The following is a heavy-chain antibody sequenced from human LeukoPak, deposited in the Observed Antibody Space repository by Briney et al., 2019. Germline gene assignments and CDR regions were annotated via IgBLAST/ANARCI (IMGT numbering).Heavy chain of an antibody. D-gene: IGHD4-11*01. CDR3: ARDRFTVATFHTFYI. V-gene: IGHV4-59*01. CDR2: IYYSGST. CDR1: GGSISSYY. Sequence: KPSETLSLTCTVSGGSISSYYWSWIRQPPGKGLEWIGCIYYSGSTNYNPSLKSRVTISVDTSKNHFSLKLSSVTAADTAVYYCARDRFTVATFHTFYIWGQGTMVTVSS. J-gene: IGHJ3*02.